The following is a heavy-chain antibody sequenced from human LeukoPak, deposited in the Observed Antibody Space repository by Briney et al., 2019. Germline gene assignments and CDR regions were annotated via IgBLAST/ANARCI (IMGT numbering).Heavy chain of an antibody. J-gene: IGHJ4*02. V-gene: IGHV3-7*01. Sequence: GGSLRLSCAASGFTFSSYWMSWVRQAPGKGLEWVANIKQDGNEKYYVDFVKGRFTISRDNAKNSLYLQMNSLRAEDTAVYYCARGYYDSSGYYHLDYWGQGTLVTVSS. CDR2: IKQDGNEK. CDR1: GFTFSSYW. CDR3: ARGYYDSSGYYHLDY. D-gene: IGHD3-22*01.